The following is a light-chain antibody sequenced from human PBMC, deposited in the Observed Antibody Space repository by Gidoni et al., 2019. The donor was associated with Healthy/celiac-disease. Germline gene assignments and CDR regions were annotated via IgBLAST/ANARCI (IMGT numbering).Light chain of an antibody. V-gene: IGLV2-14*01. CDR1: SSDVGGYNY. Sequence: QSALTQPASVSGSPGQSSTISCTGTSSDVGGYNYVSWSQQHPGKAPKPMIYEVSNRPSGVSNRFSDSKSGNTASLTISGLQAEDEADYYCSSYTSSSLYVFGTGTKVTVL. J-gene: IGLJ1*01. CDR3: SSYTSSSLYV. CDR2: EVS.